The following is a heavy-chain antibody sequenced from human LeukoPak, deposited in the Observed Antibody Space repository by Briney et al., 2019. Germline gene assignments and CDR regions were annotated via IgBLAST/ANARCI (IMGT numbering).Heavy chain of an antibody. CDR3: ARGRTMIVVVIPDY. J-gene: IGHJ4*02. CDR2: LYHSGGT. V-gene: IGHV4-59*01. CDR1: GGSITGYA. Sequence: SETLSLTCTVSGGSITGYAWSWIRQPPGKGLEWIGFLYHSGGTNYSPPFKSRVTMSVDTSKNQFSLKLSSVTAADTAVYYCARGRTMIVVVIPDYWGQGTLVTVSS. D-gene: IGHD3-22*01.